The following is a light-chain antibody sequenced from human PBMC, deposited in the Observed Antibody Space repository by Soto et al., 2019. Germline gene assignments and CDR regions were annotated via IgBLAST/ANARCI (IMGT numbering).Light chain of an antibody. V-gene: IGLV2-14*01. CDR1: SSDVGGYNY. Sequence: QLVLTQPASVSGSPGQSISVSCTGTSSDVGGYNYVSWYQQHPGKAPKLMIYDVNNRPSGVSDRFSGSKSGNTASLTISGLQAEDEADYYCSSYTSISTLVFGTGTKLTVL. J-gene: IGLJ1*01. CDR2: DVN. CDR3: SSYTSISTLV.